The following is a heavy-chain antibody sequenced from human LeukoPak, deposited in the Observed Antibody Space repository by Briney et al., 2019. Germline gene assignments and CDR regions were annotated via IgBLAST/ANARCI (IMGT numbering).Heavy chain of an antibody. CDR3: ARDRIAAAGPFDY. D-gene: IGHD6-13*01. CDR2: INPNSGGT. CDR1: GYTFTGYY. Sequence: ASVKVSCKASGYTFTGYYMHWVRQAPGQGLEWMGWINPNSGGTNYAQKFQGRVTMTRDTSISTAYMELSRLRSDDTAVCYCARDRIAAAGPFDYWGQGTLVTVSS. J-gene: IGHJ4*02. V-gene: IGHV1-2*02.